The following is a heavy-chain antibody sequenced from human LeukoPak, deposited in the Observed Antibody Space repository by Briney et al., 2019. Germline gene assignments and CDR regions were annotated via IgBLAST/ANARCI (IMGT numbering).Heavy chain of an antibody. D-gene: IGHD6-25*01. CDR2: IKQDGSEK. V-gene: IGHV3-7*01. CDR3: ARDHGSVDY. J-gene: IGHJ4*02. CDR1: GLTFNKYW. Sequence: PGGSLRLSCEASGLTFNKYWMTWVRQAPGKGLEWVANIKQDGSEKNYVDSVKGRFTISRDNAKNSLYLQMNSLRAEDTAVYYCARDHGSVDYWGQGTLVTVSS.